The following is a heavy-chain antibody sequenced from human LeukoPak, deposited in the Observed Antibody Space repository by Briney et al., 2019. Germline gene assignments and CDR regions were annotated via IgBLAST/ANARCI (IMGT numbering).Heavy chain of an antibody. CDR2: IYPGDSDT. Sequence: GESLKISCKGSGYSFTSYWIGWVRQMPGKGLEWMGIIYPGDSDTRYSPSFQGQVTISADKSISTAYLQWSSLKASDTAMYYCARLFVCSSTSCYDAEYFQHWGQGTLVTVSS. D-gene: IGHD2-2*01. CDR3: ARLFVCSSTSCYDAEYFQH. CDR1: GYSFTSYW. J-gene: IGHJ1*01. V-gene: IGHV5-51*01.